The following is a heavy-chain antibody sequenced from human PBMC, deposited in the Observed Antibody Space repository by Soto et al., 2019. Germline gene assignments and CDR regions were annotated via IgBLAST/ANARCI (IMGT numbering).Heavy chain of an antibody. CDR3: ARSAGPGVQLWLPGGSFYYYYGMDV. J-gene: IGHJ6*02. V-gene: IGHV5-10-1*01. CDR2: IDPSDSYT. CDR1: GYSFTSYW. Sequence: PGESLKISCKGSGYSFTSYWISWVGQMPGKGLEWMGRIDPSDSYTNYSPSFQGHVTISADKSISTAYLQWSSLKASDTAMYYCARSAGPGVQLWLPGGSFYYYYGMDVWGQGTTVTVSS. D-gene: IGHD5-18*01.